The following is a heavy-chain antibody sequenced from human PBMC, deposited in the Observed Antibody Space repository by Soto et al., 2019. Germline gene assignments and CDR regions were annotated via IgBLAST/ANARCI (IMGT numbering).Heavy chain of an antibody. CDR3: ATIRVRGGPLRFED. Sequence: QVQLVQSGAEVRKPGSSVKVSSKTSGGLISKYSFNWVRQAPGQGLEWMGGVIPISGSTDYAQKFQGRLTITADRSTSTVYMELSRLRSDDTANYYCATIRVRGGPLRFEDGGQGMLISVSS. J-gene: IGHJ4*01. V-gene: IGHV1-69*06. CDR1: GGLISKYS. D-gene: IGHD5-12*01. CDR2: VIPISGST.